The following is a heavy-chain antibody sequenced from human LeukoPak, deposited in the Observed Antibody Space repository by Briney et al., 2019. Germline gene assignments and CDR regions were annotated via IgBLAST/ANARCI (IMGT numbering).Heavy chain of an antibody. CDR2: INTYNGNT. CDR3: ASRSGSTPYSFDY. CDR1: GYSFTSYG. Sequence: ASVKVSCKASGYSFTSYGMSWVRQAPGQGLEWMGWINTYNGNTEYAQKLQGRVTMTTDTSTSTAYMELRSLRSDDTAVYYCASRSGSTPYSFDYWGQGTLVTVSS. D-gene: IGHD3-3*01. V-gene: IGHV1-18*01. J-gene: IGHJ4*02.